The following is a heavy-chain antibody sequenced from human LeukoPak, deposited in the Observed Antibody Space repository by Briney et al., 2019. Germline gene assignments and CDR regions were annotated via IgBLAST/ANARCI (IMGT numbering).Heavy chain of an antibody. J-gene: IGHJ3*02. CDR2: TSSGSSTI. CDR3: ARSWSSWDAFDI. V-gene: IGHV3-48*01. D-gene: IGHD3-3*01. Sequence: GGSLRLSCVASGFAFDTYSMNWVRQDPGKGLEWLSYTSSGSSTIYYADSVKGRFTISRDNAKNSLYLQMNSLGAEDTAVYYGARSWSSWDAFDIWGQGTMVTVSS. CDR1: GFAFDTYS.